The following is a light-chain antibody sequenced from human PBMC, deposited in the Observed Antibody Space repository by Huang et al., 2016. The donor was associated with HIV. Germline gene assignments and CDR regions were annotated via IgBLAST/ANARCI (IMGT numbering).Light chain of an antibody. CDR3: QQYNSYSLT. Sequence: DIQMTQSPSTLSASVGDRVPITCRASQSISSWLAWYQQKPGKAPKLLIYKASNLESGVPSRFSGSGSGTEFTLTISSLQPDDFATYYCQQYNSYSLTFGGGTKVEIK. V-gene: IGKV1-5*03. CDR2: KAS. CDR1: QSISSW. J-gene: IGKJ4*01.